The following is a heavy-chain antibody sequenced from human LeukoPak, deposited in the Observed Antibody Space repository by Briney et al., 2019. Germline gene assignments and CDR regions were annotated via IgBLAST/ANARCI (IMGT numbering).Heavy chain of an antibody. D-gene: IGHD6-19*01. CDR2: IYSGGDT. J-gene: IGHJ4*02. CDR3: ARGSSTVSAGFY. V-gene: IGHV3-53*01. CDR1: GFTVSSNH. Sequence: AGGSLRLSCAASGFTVSSNHMTWVRQAPGEGLEWVSVIYSGGDTSYADSVKGRFTISRDNSRNTLYLQMSSLRAEDTAVYYCARGSSTVSAGFYWGQGTLVTVSS.